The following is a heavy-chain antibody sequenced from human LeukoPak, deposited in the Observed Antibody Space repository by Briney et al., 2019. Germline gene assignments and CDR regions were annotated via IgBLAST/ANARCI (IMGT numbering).Heavy chain of an antibody. CDR2: INNDGSRT. J-gene: IGHJ4*02. CDR3: ARGGVSGGFDY. CDR1: GFTLSNSW. V-gene: IGHV3-74*01. D-gene: IGHD3-10*01. Sequence: GGSLRLSCAASGFTLSNSWMFWVRQPPGKGLKYVSEINNDGSRTSYADSVKGRFTISRDGAENPLFLQMNSLRAEDTAVYFCARGGVSGGFDYWGQGTLVTVSS.